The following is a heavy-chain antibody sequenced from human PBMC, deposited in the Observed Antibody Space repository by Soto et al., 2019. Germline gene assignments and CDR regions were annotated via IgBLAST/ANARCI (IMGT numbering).Heavy chain of an antibody. CDR3: AKDRTMARGIRAFDI. J-gene: IGHJ3*02. Sequence: EAQLLQSGGGLVPPGGSLRLSCVASGFAFGNYPMAWVRQTPVKGLQWISTITGSGGMTDYEDSVRGRFTVSIDHSKDTVHLQMTSLRADDTAVYYCAKDRTMARGIRAFDIWGQGTTVTISS. CDR2: ITGSGGMT. V-gene: IGHV3-23*01. D-gene: IGHD3-10*01. CDR1: GFAFGNYP.